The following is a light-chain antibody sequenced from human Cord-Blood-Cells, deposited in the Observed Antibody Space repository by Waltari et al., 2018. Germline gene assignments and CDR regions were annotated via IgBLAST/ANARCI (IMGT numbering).Light chain of an antibody. V-gene: IGKV3-20*01. CDR2: GAS. CDR3: QQYGSSPLT. CDR1: PSVSSSY. J-gene: IGKJ4*01. Sequence: EFVLTQSPRTMSLSPGERATLFCRASPSVSSSYLAWYQQKRGQAPRLLIYGASSRATVIPDRFSGSGSGTDFTLTISILEPEDFAVYYCQQYGSSPLTFGGGTKVEIK.